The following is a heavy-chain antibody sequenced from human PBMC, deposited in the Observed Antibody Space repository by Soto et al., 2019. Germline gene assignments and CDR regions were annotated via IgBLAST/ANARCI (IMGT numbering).Heavy chain of an antibody. CDR1: GDSVSSNSAA. J-gene: IGHJ6*02. CDR2: TYYRSKWYN. Sequence: SQTLSLTCAISGDSVSSNSAAWNWISQSPSRGLEWLGRTYYRSKWYNDYAVSVKSRITINPDTSKNQFSLQLNSVTPEDTAVYYCARDLTIFGVVHYYYYYGMDVWGQGTTVTVSS. D-gene: IGHD3-3*01. CDR3: ARDLTIFGVVHYYYYYGMDV. V-gene: IGHV6-1*01.